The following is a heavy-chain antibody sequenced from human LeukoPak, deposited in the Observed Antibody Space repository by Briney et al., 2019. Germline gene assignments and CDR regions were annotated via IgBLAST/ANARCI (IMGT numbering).Heavy chain of an antibody. Sequence: PSETLSLTCTVSGGSISGYYWSWIRQPPGKGLEWIGYIYYSGSTNYNPSLKSRVTISVDTSKNQFSLKLSSVTAADTAVYYCARDQSRYSHDAFDIWGQGTMVTVSS. D-gene: IGHD1-1*01. CDR1: GGSISGYY. CDR3: ARDQSRYSHDAFDI. CDR2: IYYSGST. V-gene: IGHV4-59*01. J-gene: IGHJ3*02.